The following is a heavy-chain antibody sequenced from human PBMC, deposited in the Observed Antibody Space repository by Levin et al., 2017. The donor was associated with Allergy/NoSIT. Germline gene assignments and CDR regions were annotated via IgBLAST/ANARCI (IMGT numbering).Heavy chain of an antibody. CDR1: GGSVHSGYYY. CDR3: ARDRGGNITGWNPYYFDS. D-gene: IGHD6-19*01. CDR2: VFYSGQT. J-gene: IGHJ4*02. V-gene: IGHV4-61*01. Sequence: SETLSLTCTVSGGSVHSGYYYWTWIRQPPGKGLEWIGYVFYSGQTNYNPSLKSRVTISVDTSRNQFSLKMNSVTAADAVVYYCARDRGGNITGWNPYYFDSWGQGTLVTVSS.